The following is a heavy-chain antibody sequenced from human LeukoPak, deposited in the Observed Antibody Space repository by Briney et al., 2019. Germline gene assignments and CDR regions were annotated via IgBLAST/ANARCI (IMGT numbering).Heavy chain of an antibody. J-gene: IGHJ6*02. CDR1: GYTFTSYG. CDR3: AFTRGYYYYYGMDV. CDR2: INAYNGNT. Sequence: ASVKVSCKASGYTFTSYGISWVRQAPGQGLEWMGWINAYNGNTNYAQKLQGRVTMTTDTSTSTAYMELRSLRSDDTAVYYCAFTRGYYYYYGMDVWGQGTTVTVSS. V-gene: IGHV1-18*01.